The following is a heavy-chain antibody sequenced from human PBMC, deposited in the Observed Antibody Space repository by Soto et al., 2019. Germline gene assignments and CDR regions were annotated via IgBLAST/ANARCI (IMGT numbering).Heavy chain of an antibody. CDR2: ISASGGST. J-gene: IGHJ4*02. CDR3: AKISSITMVRGVISLDY. CDR1: GFTFSSYA. V-gene: IGHV3-23*01. D-gene: IGHD3-10*01. Sequence: GGSLRLSCAASGFTFSSYAMGWVRQAPGKGLEWVSGISASGGSTYYADSVKGRFTISRDNSKNTLFLQMNSLRAEDTAVYYCAKISSITMVRGVISLDYWGQGTLVTLSS.